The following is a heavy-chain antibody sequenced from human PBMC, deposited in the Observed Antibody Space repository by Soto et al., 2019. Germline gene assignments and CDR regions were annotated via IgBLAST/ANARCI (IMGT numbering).Heavy chain of an antibody. CDR2: ISYGGST. V-gene: IGHV4-31*01. J-gene: IGHJ4*02. CDR1: GGSINSGGYC. Sequence: QVQLQESGPGLVKPSQTLSLTCTVSGGSINSGGYCWSRIRQHPGKGLDWIGCISYGGSTSYNPSLKSLVTISVDTSKNQFSLKLTSVTAADTAVYYCSRGILVWGQGALITVSS. CDR3: SRGILV. D-gene: IGHD5-18*01.